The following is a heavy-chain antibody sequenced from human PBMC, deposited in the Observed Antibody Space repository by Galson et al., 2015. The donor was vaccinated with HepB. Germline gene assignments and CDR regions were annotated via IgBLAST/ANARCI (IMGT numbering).Heavy chain of an antibody. CDR2: IDSSGDAI. CDR3: AGSTDWYRVLDY. V-gene: IGHV3-48*04. D-gene: IGHD6-19*01. Sequence: SLRLSCAASGFTFSTYSMNWVRQAPGKGLEWISYIDSSGDAIYYADSVKGRFAISRDNAENSLYLQMNSLRAEDTAVYYCAGSTDWYRVLDYWGRGTLVTVSS. J-gene: IGHJ4*02. CDR1: GFTFSTYS.